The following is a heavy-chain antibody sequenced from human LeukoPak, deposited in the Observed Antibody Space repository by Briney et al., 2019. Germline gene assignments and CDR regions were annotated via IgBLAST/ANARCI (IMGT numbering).Heavy chain of an antibody. V-gene: IGHV3-13*01. CDR3: ARHRVVTRYWEKRGYFDY. J-gene: IGHJ4*02. CDR1: GMTFSSYD. CDR2: IVGDT. D-gene: IGHD2-21*02. Sequence: GGSLRLSCAASGMTFSSYDMHWVRQDTGKGLEWVSGIVGDTYYPGSVKGRVTISRENAKNSLFLQMNSLRAGDTAVYYCARHRVVTRYWEKRGYFDYWGQGTLVTVSS.